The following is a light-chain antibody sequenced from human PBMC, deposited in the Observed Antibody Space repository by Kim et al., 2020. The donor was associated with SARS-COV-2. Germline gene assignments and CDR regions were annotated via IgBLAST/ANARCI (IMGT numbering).Light chain of an antibody. CDR1: HEYSTYA. V-gene: IGLV4-69*01. Sequence: QLVLTQSPSASASLGASVKLTCTLSHEYSTYAIAWHQQQPEKGPRFLMKLNSDGSHRKGDGIPDRLSGSSSGAERYLSISSLQSDDEGDYYCQTWGAGIRVFGGGTQLTVL. CDR3: QTWGAGIRV. CDR2: LNSDGSH. J-gene: IGLJ3*02.